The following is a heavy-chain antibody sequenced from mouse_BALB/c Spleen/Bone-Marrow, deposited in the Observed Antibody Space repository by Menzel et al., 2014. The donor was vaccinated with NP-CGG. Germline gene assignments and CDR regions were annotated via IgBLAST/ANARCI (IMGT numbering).Heavy chain of an antibody. D-gene: IGHD2-1*01. Sequence: VQLQQSGAKLVKPGASVKLSCKASGYTFSSYYMYWVKQRPGQGLEWIGEINPSNGGTKFNEKFKSKATLTVDKSSSTAYMQLSSLTSEDTAVYYCTRSNYRYWYFDVWGAGTTVTVSS. CDR3: TRSNYRYWYFDV. CDR1: GYTFSSYY. V-gene: IGHV1S81*02. J-gene: IGHJ1*01. CDR2: INPSNGGT.